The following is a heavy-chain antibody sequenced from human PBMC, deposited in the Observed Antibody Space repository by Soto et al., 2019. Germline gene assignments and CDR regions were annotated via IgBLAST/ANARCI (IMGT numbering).Heavy chain of an antibody. CDR2: ISSSSSTI. CDR1: GFTFSSYS. Sequence: GGSLRLSCAASGFTFSSYSMNWVRQAPGKGLEWVSYISSSSSTIYYADSVKGRFTISRDNAKNSLYLQMNSLRAEDTAVYYCARDLGCSGGSCYPDAFDIRGQGTMVTVSS. CDR3: ARDLGCSGGSCYPDAFDI. D-gene: IGHD2-15*01. V-gene: IGHV3-48*01. J-gene: IGHJ3*02.